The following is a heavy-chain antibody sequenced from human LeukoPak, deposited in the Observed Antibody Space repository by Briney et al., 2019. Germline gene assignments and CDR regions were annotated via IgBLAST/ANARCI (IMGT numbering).Heavy chain of an antibody. D-gene: IGHD4-23*01. CDR3: AKREDGGNHGDFDY. J-gene: IGHJ4*02. Sequence: GGSLRLSCAASEFDFSSHAMTWVRQAPGKGLEWVSAISISGSKTYYADSVKGRFTISRDNSKNTLYLQMNSLRAEDTAVYYCAKREDGGNHGDFDYWGQGTLVTVSS. V-gene: IGHV3-23*01. CDR1: EFDFSSHA. CDR2: ISISGSKT.